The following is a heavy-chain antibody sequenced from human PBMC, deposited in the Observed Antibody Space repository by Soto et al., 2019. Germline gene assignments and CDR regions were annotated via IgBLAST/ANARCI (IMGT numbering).Heavy chain of an antibody. J-gene: IGHJ4*02. CDR2: ISGSGGST. CDR1: GFTFSSYA. CDR3: AKGRLYCSSTSWYVGSDY. Sequence: GGSLRLSCAASGFTFSSYAMSWVRQAPGKGLEWVSAISGSGGSTYYADSVKGRFTISRDNSKHTLYLQMNSLRAEDTAVYYCAKGRLYCSSTSWYVGSDYRGQGTLVTGSS. V-gene: IGHV3-23*01. D-gene: IGHD2-2*01.